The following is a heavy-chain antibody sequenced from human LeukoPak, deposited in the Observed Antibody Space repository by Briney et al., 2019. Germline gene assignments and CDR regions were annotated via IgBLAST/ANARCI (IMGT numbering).Heavy chain of an antibody. CDR1: GFTFSSYE. D-gene: IGHD3-16*01. V-gene: IGHV3-48*03. Sequence: GGSLRLSCAASGFTFSSYEMNWVRQAPGKGLEWVSYISSSGSTIYYADSVKGRFTISRDNAKNSLYLQMNSLRAEDTAVYYCARDGGWAYYMDVWGKGTTVTISS. CDR3: ARDGGWAYYMDV. CDR2: ISSSGSTI. J-gene: IGHJ6*03.